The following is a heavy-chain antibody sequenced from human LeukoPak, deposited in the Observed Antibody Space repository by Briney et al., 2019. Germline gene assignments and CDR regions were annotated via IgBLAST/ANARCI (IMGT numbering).Heavy chain of an antibody. CDR2: ISSDGGGK. D-gene: IGHD3-22*01. Sequence: GGSLRLSCAASGFTLSTYAIHWVRRPPGKGLEWVAVISSDGGGKFYGDSVRGRFTISRDSSKNTVYLQMNSLRPQDTAVYYCARIDGYDTSDFWGQGTLVTVSS. V-gene: IGHV3-30-3*01. J-gene: IGHJ4*02. CDR1: GFTLSTYA. CDR3: ARIDGYDTSDF.